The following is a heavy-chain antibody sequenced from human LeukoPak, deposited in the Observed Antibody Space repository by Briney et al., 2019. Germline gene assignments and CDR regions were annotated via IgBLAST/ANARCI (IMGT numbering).Heavy chain of an antibody. J-gene: IGHJ5*02. CDR2: ISSSSRYI. CDR1: KFTFKTYN. Sequence: GGSLRLSCAASKFTFKTYNMNWVRQAPGKGLEWVSSISSSSRYISYADSVKGRFTISRDNAKNSLYLQMNSLRVEDTAVYYCARGGWFDPWGQGTLVTVSS. CDR3: ARGGWFDP. D-gene: IGHD3-16*01. V-gene: IGHV3-21*01.